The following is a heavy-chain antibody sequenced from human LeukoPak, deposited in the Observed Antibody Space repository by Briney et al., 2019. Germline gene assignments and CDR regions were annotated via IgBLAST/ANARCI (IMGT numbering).Heavy chain of an antibody. V-gene: IGHV4-39*07. CDR1: GGSISSSSYY. CDR3: ATQPLTPNHDAFDI. Sequence: SETLSLTCTVSGGSISSSSYYWGWIRQPPGKGLEWIGSIYYSGSTYYNPSLKSRVTISVDTSKNQFSLKLSSVTAADTAVYYCATQPLTPNHDAFDIWGQGTMVTVSS. D-gene: IGHD1-14*01. CDR2: IYYSGST. J-gene: IGHJ3*02.